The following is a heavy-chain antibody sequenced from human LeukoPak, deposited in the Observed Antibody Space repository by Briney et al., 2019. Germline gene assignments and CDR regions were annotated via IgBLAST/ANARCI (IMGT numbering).Heavy chain of an antibody. CDR1: GFTVGSSF. V-gene: IGHV3-53*01. J-gene: IGHJ4*02. D-gene: IGHD1-14*01. Sequence: GGSLRLSCAASGFTVGSSFMTWVRQAPGKGLEWVSVIFSDGTTYYTDSVQGRSTISRDNSKNALYLQMDSLRAEDTAVYYCARDRNFPAYYFDYWGQGALVTVSS. CDR3: ARDRNFPAYYFDY. CDR2: IFSDGTT.